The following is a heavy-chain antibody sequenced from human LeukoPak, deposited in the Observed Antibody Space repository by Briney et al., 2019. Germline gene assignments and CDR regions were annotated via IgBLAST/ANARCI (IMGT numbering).Heavy chain of an antibody. D-gene: IGHD1-1*01. CDR3: ARDGSAGTPVGGYYYYMDV. CDR1: GGTFSSYA. V-gene: IGHV1-69*05. CDR2: IIPIFGTA. J-gene: IGHJ6*03. Sequence: SVKVSCKASGGTFSSYAISWVRQAPGQGLEWMGGIIPIFGTANYAQKFQGRVTITTDESTSTAFMELSSLRSEDTAVCYCARDGSAGTPVGGYYYYMDVWGKGTTVTVSS.